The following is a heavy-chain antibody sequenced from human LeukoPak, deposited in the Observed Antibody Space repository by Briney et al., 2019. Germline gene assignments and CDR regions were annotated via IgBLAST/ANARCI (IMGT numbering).Heavy chain of an antibody. D-gene: IGHD2-8*01. J-gene: IGHJ4*02. CDR1: GYXFTGYY. CDR2: ITPNSGGT. V-gene: IGHV1-2*02. CDR3: SRGLPGVSVGFDY. Sequence: ASVTVSCKASGYXFTGYYIHWVRQAPGQGHEWMGWITPNSGGTNYAQKFQGRVTMTWDTSISTAYMELSSLISDDTAVYYCSRGLPGVSVGFDYWGQGTLVTVSS.